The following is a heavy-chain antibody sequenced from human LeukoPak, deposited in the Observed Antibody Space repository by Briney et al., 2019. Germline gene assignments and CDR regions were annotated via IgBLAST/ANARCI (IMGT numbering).Heavy chain of an antibody. CDR3: ARDKVVDYYDSSGYYYVL. J-gene: IGHJ4*02. V-gene: IGHV3-66*01. CDR2: IYSGGST. Sequence: AGGSLRLSCAASGFTVSSNYMSWVRQAPGKGLEWVSVIYSGGSTYYADSVKGRFTISRDNSKNTLYLQMNSLRAEDTAAYYCARDKVVDYYDSSGYYYVLWGQGTLVTVSS. CDR1: GFTVSSNY. D-gene: IGHD3-22*01.